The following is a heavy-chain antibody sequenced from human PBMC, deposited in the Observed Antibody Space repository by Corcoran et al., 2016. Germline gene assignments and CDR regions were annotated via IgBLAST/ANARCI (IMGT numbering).Heavy chain of an antibody. Sequence: EVQLVESGGGLVKPGGSLRLSCAASGFTFSSYSMNWVRQAPGKGLEWVSSISSSSSYIYYADSVKGRFTISRDNAKNSLYLQMNSLRAEDTAVYYCARYGGNGYSYGQGLGGQGTLVTVSS. CDR1: GFTFSSYS. CDR2: ISSSSSYI. V-gene: IGHV3-21*01. D-gene: IGHD5-18*01. CDR3: ARYGGNGYSYGQGL. J-gene: IGHJ4*02.